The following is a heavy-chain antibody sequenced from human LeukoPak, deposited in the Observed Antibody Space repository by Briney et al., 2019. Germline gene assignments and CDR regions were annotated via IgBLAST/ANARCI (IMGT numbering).Heavy chain of an antibody. J-gene: IGHJ5*02. D-gene: IGHD3-10*01. CDR3: AIVYVTVVRGSWLDP. V-gene: IGHV4-34*01. CDR1: GGSFSGYS. CDR2: IDHTGST. Sequence: SETLSLTCAVYGGSFSGYSWTWIRQPPGKGLEWIGEIDHTGSTNYNASLTSRVTISADTSQNQFSLRLSSVTAADTAVYYCAIVYVTVVRGSWLDPWGQGTLVTVSS.